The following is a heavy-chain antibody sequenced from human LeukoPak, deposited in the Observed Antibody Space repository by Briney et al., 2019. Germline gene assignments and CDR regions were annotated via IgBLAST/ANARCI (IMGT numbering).Heavy chain of an antibody. Sequence: GGSLRLSCAASGFTFSNYAMSWVRQAPGKGLEWISAVSGSGDRTYYAGSVKGQFTISRDNSKNIVYLRMNSLRAEDTAVYFCANSRGYGSGNLWGQGTLVTVSS. J-gene: IGHJ4*02. V-gene: IGHV3-23*01. CDR2: VSGSGDRT. D-gene: IGHD3-10*01. CDR1: GFTFSNYA. CDR3: ANSRGYGSGNL.